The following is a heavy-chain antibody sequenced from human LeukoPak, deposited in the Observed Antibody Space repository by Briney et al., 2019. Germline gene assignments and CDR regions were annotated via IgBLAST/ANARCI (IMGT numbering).Heavy chain of an antibody. J-gene: IGHJ4*02. CDR3: ARKESIAAAGARVNY. CDR1: GYTFTGYY. CDR2: INPNSGGT. D-gene: IGHD6-13*01. Sequence: ASVKVSCKASGYTFTGYYMHWVRQAPGQGLEWMGWINPNSGGTNYAQKFQGRVTMTRDTPISTAYMELSRLRSDDTAVYYCARKESIAAAGARVNYWGQGTLVTVSS. V-gene: IGHV1-2*02.